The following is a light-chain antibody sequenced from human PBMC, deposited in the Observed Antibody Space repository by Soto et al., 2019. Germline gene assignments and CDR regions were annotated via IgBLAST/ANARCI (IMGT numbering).Light chain of an antibody. CDR1: NSDVGGYNY. V-gene: IGLV2-8*01. CDR2: EVT. CDR3: SSYAGSNNFV. Sequence: QSALTQPPSASGSPGQSVTISCTGTNSDVGGYNYVSWYQQHPGKAPKLMIYEVTKRPSRVPDRFSGSKSGNTASLTVSGLQAEDEADYYCSSYAGSNNFVFGTGTKVTVL. J-gene: IGLJ1*01.